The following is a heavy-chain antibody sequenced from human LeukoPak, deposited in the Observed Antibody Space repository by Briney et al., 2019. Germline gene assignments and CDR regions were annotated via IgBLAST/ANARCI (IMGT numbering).Heavy chain of an antibody. V-gene: IGHV4-59*12. CDR1: GGSISSYY. J-gene: IGHJ3*02. Sequence: SETLSLTCTVSGGSISSYYWSWIRQPPGKGLECIGYLYYSGSTNYNPSLKSRFTISVHMSKNQFLPNRTAVTATYLAGYYCARRRRGYNGYEDAFDIWGQGTMATV. CDR2: LYYSGST. D-gene: IGHD5-12*01. CDR3: ARRRRGYNGYEDAFDI.